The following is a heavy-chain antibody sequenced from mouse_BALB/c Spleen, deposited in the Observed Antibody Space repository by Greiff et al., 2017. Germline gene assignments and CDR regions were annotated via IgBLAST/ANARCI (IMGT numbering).Heavy chain of an antibody. J-gene: IGHJ2*01. Sequence: VKLMESGPGLVAPSQSLSITCTVSGFSLTSYGVHWVRQPPGKGLEWLGVIWAGGSTNYNSALMSRLSISKDNSKSQVFLKMNSLQTDDTAMYYCARNGYYPLYFDYWGQGTTLTVSS. D-gene: IGHD2-3*01. CDR3: ARNGYYPLYFDY. CDR2: IWAGGST. CDR1: GFSLTSYG. V-gene: IGHV2-9*02.